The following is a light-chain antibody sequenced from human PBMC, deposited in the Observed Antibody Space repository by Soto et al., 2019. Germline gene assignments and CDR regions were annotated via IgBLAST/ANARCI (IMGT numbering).Light chain of an antibody. J-gene: IGLJ2*01. V-gene: IGLV2-8*01. Sequence: QSVLTQPPSASGSPGQSVTISCTGTSSDVGGYEYVSWYQQHPGKAPKLMIYEVSKRPAGVPDRFSGSKSGSTASLSVSGLQAEDEADYYCSSHSDSSNLVIFGGGTKLTVL. CDR3: SSHSDSSNLVI. CDR2: EVS. CDR1: SSDVGGYEY.